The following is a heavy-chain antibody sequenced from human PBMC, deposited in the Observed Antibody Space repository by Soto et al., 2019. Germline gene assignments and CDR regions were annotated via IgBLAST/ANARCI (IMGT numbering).Heavy chain of an antibody. V-gene: IGHV3-30*03. CDR1: GFTFSIYG. Sequence: QVQLVESGGGVVQPGRSLRLSCAASGFTFSIYGMHWVRQAPGKGLEWVAVTASDGSSQYYADSVKGRFTISRDNSRATLYLQMNSLRADGTAVYYCARKNAGTVWELPDCWGQGTLVTVSS. CDR3: ARKNAGTVWELPDC. J-gene: IGHJ4*02. CDR2: TASDGSSQ. D-gene: IGHD1-26*01.